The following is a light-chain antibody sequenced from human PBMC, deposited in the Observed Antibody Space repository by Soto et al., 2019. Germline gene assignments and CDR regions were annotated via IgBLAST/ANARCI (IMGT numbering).Light chain of an antibody. CDR3: QQRSDWPPGT. Sequence: IVMTQSPATLSLSPGERATLSCRASQSVSNNLAWYQQKPGQAPRLLIYDASHRATDIPARFSGSGSGTDFTLTISSLEPEDFAVYYCQQRSDWPPGTFGGGTKVDIK. CDR2: DAS. V-gene: IGKV3-11*01. J-gene: IGKJ4*01. CDR1: QSVSNN.